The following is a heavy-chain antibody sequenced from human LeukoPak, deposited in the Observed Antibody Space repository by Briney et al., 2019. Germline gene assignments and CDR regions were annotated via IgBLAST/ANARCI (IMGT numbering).Heavy chain of an antibody. J-gene: IGHJ4*02. V-gene: IGHV3-48*01. CDR3: ARGLYSGYDYLGF. CDR1: GFSFRSFG. Sequence: PGGSLRLSCEGSGFSFRSFGMNWVRQAPGKGLEWVSYISDSGGTIYYGDSVKGRFTISRDNAKNSLYLQMNSLRAEDTAIYYCARGLYSGYDYLGFWGQGTLVTVSS. CDR2: ISDSGGTI. D-gene: IGHD5-12*01.